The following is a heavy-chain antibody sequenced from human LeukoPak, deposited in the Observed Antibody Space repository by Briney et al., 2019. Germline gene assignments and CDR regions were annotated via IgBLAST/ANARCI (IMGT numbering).Heavy chain of an antibody. CDR3: ARPKCGGSCYRTQPYYFDY. D-gene: IGHD2-15*01. J-gene: IGHJ4*02. CDR1: GFTFSSYW. CDR2: IKQDGSEK. Sequence: PGGSLRLSCAASGFTFSSYWMSWVRQAPGKGLEWVANIKQDGSEKYYVDSVKGRFTISRDNAKNSLYLQMNRLRAEDTAVYYCARPKCGGSCYRTQPYYFDYWGQGTLVTVSS. V-gene: IGHV3-7*01.